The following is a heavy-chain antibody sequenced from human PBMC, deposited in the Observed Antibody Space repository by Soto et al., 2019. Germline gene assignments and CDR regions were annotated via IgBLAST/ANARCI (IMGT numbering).Heavy chain of an antibody. J-gene: IGHJ4*02. Sequence: ASVKVSCKASGGTFSSYAISWVRQAPGQGLGWMGGIIPIFGTANYAQKFQGRVTITADESTSTAYMELSSLRSEDTAVYYCARVNRPYSSSWSRPIYYFDYWGQGTLVTVSS. V-gene: IGHV1-69*13. CDR3: ARVNRPYSSSWSRPIYYFDY. CDR1: GGTFSSYA. D-gene: IGHD6-13*01. CDR2: IIPIFGTA.